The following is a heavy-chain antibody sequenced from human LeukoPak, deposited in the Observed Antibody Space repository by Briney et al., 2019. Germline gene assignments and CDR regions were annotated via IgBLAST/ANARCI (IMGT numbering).Heavy chain of an antibody. V-gene: IGHV3-53*01. CDR1: GFTVSGTH. J-gene: IGHJ4*02. Sequence: GGSLRLSCAASGFTVSGTHMSWVRQAPGRGLEWVSAMYTGGTTYYADSVKGRFPISRDNSRNTLFLHMSSLRADDTAVYYCAKDGATSGGGLASWGQGTLVTVSS. CDR2: MYTGGTT. CDR3: AKDGATSGGGLAS. D-gene: IGHD1-26*01.